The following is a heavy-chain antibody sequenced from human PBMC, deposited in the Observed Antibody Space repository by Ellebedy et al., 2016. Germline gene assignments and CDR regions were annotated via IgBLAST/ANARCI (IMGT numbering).Heavy chain of an antibody. CDR3: ASGRDGYNYDLDAFDI. D-gene: IGHD5-24*01. J-gene: IGHJ3*02. CDR1: GGSISSSSYY. Sequence: GSLRLSCTVSGGSISSSSYYWGWIRQPPGKGLEWIGSIYYSGSTYYNPSLKSRVTISVDTSKNQFSLKLSSVTAADTAVYYCASGRDGYNYDLDAFDIWGQGTMVTVSS. CDR2: IYYSGST. V-gene: IGHV4-39*01.